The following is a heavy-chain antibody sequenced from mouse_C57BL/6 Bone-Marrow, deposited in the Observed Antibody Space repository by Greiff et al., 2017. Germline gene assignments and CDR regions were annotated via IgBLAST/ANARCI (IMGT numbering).Heavy chain of an antibody. CDR3: TRGGAMVTTNY. CDR2: IDPETGGT. Sequence: QVQLQQSGAELVRPGASVTLSCKASGYTFTDYEMHWVKQTPVHGLEWIGAIDPETGGTAYNQKFKGKAILTADKSSSTAYMVLRSLTSEDSAVYYCTRGGAMVTTNYWGQGTTLTVSS. D-gene: IGHD2-2*01. V-gene: IGHV1-15*01. CDR1: GYTFTDYE. J-gene: IGHJ2*01.